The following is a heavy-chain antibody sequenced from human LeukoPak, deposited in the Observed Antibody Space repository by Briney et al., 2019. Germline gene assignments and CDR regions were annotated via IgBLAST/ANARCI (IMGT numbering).Heavy chain of an antibody. J-gene: IGHJ4*02. CDR2: IGTAGDT. V-gene: IGHV3-13*01. CDR1: GFTFSTYT. D-gene: IGHD3-10*01. Sequence: GGSLRLSCAASGFTFSTYTMNWVRQATGKGLEWVSAIGTAGDTYYPGSVKGRFTISRENAKNSLYLQMNSLRAEDTAVYYCARGYYGSGSYRPPHFDYWGQGTLVTVSS. CDR3: ARGYYGSGSYRPPHFDY.